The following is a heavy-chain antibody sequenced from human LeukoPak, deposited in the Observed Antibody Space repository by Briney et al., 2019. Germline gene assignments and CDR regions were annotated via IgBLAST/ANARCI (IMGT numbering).Heavy chain of an antibody. D-gene: IGHD5-18*01. CDR2: IYYSGST. V-gene: IGHV4-30-4*01. CDR3: AREVDSYGRAIDY. Sequence: SETLSLTCTVSGGSISSGDYYWSWLRQPPGKGLEWIGYIYYSGSTYYNPSLKSRVTISVDTSKNQFSLKLSSVTAADTAVYYCAREVDSYGRAIDYWGQGTLVTVSS. J-gene: IGHJ4*02. CDR1: GGSISSGDYY.